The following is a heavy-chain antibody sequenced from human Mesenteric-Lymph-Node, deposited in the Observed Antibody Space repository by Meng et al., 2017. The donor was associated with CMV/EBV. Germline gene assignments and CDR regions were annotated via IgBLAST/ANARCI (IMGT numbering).Heavy chain of an antibody. CDR3: ARGNAHAFDY. D-gene: IGHD1-1*01. CDR2: IAYDGINK. Sequence: GESLKISCAASGFTVSTNYMSWVRQAPGKGLEWVGIIAYDGINKYYASSVKGRFTISRDNAKNTLYLQMNSLRAEDTAVYYCARGNAHAFDYWGQGTLVTVSS. V-gene: IGHV3-30*03. CDR1: GFTVSTNY. J-gene: IGHJ4*02.